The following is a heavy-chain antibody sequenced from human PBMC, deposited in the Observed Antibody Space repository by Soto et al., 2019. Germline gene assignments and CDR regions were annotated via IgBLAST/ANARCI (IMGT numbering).Heavy chain of an antibody. V-gene: IGHV1-18*01. J-gene: IGHJ3*02. CDR3: ARQYCGADCNTHDPLEM. CDR1: GYIFTNYC. D-gene: IGHD2-21*02. Sequence: ASVKVSCKASGYIFTNYCVSWVRQAPGQGLEWMGWISGNNGKKNYAQEFQGRVTMNTDTSTSTAYMELSSLRSDDTAVYFCARQYCGADCNTHDPLEMWGQGTMVTVSS. CDR2: ISGNNGKK.